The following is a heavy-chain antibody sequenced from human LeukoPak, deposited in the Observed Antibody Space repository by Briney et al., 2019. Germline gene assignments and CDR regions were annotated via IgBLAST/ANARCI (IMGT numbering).Heavy chain of an antibody. CDR3: AKVGSIVASNGY. D-gene: IGHD3-22*01. CDR1: GFTFSDYS. Sequence: PGGSLRLSCAASGFTFSDYSMNWVRQAPGKGLEWVSAISGSGGSTYYADSVKGRFTISRDNSKNTLYLQMNSLRAEDTAVYYCAKVGSIVASNGYWGQGTLVTVSS. J-gene: IGHJ4*02. CDR2: ISGSGGST. V-gene: IGHV3-23*01.